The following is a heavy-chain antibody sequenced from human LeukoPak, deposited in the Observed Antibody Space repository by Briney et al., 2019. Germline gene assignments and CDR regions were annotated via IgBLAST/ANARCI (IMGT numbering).Heavy chain of an antibody. CDR1: GFTFSSYG. J-gene: IGHJ4*02. CDR3: ATGPRLIAGDYRDY. CDR2: IRHDGSNK. Sequence: GGSLRLSCAASGFTFSSYGMHWVRQAPGKGLEWVAFIRHDGSNKYYADSVKGRFTISRDNSKNTLYLQMNSLRAEDTAVYYCATGPRLIAGDYRDYWGQGTLVTVSS. V-gene: IGHV3-30*02. D-gene: IGHD2-21*01.